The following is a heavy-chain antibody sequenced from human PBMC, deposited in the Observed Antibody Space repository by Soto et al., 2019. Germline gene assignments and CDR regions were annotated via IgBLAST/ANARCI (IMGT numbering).Heavy chain of an antibody. J-gene: IGHJ5*02. CDR1: GGTFSNYA. Sequence: QVQLVQSGAEVKKPGSSVKVSCKASGGTFSNYAITWVRQAPGQGLEWLGRIIPIFGTANYAQKFQGRVTITADEPTTTAYMDVSSLRSDDTAVYYCAKDGGREGYFGNWFDPWGQGTLVTVSS. CDR3: AKDGGREGYFGNWFDP. D-gene: IGHD2-15*01. V-gene: IGHV1-69*15. CDR2: IIPIFGTA.